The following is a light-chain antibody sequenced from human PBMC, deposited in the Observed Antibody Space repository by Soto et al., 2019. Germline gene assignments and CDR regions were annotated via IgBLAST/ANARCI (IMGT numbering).Light chain of an antibody. Sequence: QSVLTQPPSVSGAPGQRVTISCTGSSSNIGAGYDVHWYQQLPGTAPKLLIFGNNNRPSGVPDRFSGSKSGTSASLAITGLQAEVEADYYCQSYDSSLPWVFGGGTKLTVL. V-gene: IGLV1-40*01. J-gene: IGLJ3*02. CDR2: GNN. CDR1: SSNIGAGYD. CDR3: QSYDSSLPWV.